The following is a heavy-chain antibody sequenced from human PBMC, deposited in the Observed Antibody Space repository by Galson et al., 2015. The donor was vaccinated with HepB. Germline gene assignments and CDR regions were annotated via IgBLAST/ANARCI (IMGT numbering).Heavy chain of an antibody. D-gene: IGHD2-2*01. CDR1: GGSFSGYY. V-gene: IGHV4-34*01. Sequence: ETLSLTCAVYGGSFSGYYWSWIRQPPGKGLEWIGEINHSGSTNYNPSLKSRVTISVDTSKNQFSLKLSSVTAADTAVYYCARANCSSTSCYRGNWFDPWGQGTLVTVSS. J-gene: IGHJ5*02. CDR2: INHSGST. CDR3: ARANCSSTSCYRGNWFDP.